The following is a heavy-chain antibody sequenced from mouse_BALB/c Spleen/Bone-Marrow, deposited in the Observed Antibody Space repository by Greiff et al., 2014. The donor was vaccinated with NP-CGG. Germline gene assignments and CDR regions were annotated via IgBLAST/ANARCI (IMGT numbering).Heavy chain of an antibody. D-gene: IGHD1-1*01. CDR2: IDPANGNT. CDR3: AIYYYGSSGFAY. V-gene: IGHV14-3*02. CDR1: GFNIKDTY. J-gene: IGHJ3*01. Sequence: EVQLQESGAELVKPGASVKLSCTASGFNIKDTYMHWVKQRPEQGLEWIGGIDPANGNTKYDPKFQGKATITADTSSNTAYLQLSSLTSEDTAVYYCAIYYYGSSGFAYWGQGTLVTVSA.